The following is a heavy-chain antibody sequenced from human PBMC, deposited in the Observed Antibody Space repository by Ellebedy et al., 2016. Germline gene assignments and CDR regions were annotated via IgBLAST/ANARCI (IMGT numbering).Heavy chain of an antibody. Sequence: SETLSLTCTVSGGSISSYYWSWIRQPPGKGLEWIGYIYYSGSTYYNPSLKSRVTISVDTSKNQFSLKLSSVTAADTAVYYCARGRVVYAILGAQYSSWFDPWGQGTLVTVSS. CDR3: ARGRVVYAILGAQYSSWFDP. J-gene: IGHJ5*02. D-gene: IGHD2-8*02. CDR2: IYYSGST. CDR1: GGSISSYY. V-gene: IGHV4-59*12.